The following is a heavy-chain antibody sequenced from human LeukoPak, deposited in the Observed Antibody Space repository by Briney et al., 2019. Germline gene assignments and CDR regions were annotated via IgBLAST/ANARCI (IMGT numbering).Heavy chain of an antibody. CDR3: GRGGGLDV. J-gene: IGHJ6*02. V-gene: IGHV3-21*04. Sequence: GVSLRLSCAASGFTFSSYSMNWVRQAPGKGLEWVSSISSSSYIYYADSVKGRFTISRDNAKNSLYLQMSNLRAEDTAVYFCGRGGGLDVWGQGATVTVSS. D-gene: IGHD3-16*01. CDR2: ISSSSYI. CDR1: GFTFSSYS.